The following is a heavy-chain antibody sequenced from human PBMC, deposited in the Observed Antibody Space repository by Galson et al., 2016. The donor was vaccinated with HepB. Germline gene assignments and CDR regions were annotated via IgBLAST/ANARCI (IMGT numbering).Heavy chain of an antibody. CDR1: GFTFEHYA. V-gene: IGHV3-9*01. Sequence: SLRLSCAASGFTFEHYAMHWVRQAPGKGLEWVSAISWDSGVTIYADSVRGRFTISRDNAKNSLYMQMNSLTTEDTAFYYCSKVSGYYNGVTAFDAWGQGTMVTVSS. J-gene: IGHJ3*01. CDR2: ISWDSGVT. D-gene: IGHD3-3*01. CDR3: SKVSGYYNGVTAFDA.